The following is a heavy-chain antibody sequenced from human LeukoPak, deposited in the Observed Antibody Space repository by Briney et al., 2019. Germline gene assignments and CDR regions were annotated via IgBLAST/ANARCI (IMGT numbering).Heavy chain of an antibody. J-gene: IGHJ4*02. Sequence: GGSLRLSCAASGFTFSNYSMNWVRQAPGKGLEWVSSISDSSSYIYYAASVRGRFTISRGNAKNSLYLRMNSLRAEDTAVYYCARDKAAVDFDYWGQGTLVTVSS. CDR1: GFTFSNYS. CDR3: ARDKAAVDFDY. D-gene: IGHD6-19*01. V-gene: IGHV3-21*01. CDR2: ISDSSSYI.